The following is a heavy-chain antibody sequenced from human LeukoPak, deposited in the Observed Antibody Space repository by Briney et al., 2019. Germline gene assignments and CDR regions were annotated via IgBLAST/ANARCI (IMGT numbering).Heavy chain of an antibody. D-gene: IGHD6-13*01. V-gene: IGHV4-39*01. CDR1: GGSISSRTYY. CDR3: ARLTSSIAAAGQRYYFDF. CDR2: IYYSGST. J-gene: IGHJ4*02. Sequence: PSETLSLTCTVSGGSISSRTYYWGWIRQPPGKGLEWIGGIYYSGSTYYNPSLKSRVTMSVDTSKNQLSLKLSSVTAADTAVYYCARLTSSIAAAGQRYYFDFWGQGTLVTVSS.